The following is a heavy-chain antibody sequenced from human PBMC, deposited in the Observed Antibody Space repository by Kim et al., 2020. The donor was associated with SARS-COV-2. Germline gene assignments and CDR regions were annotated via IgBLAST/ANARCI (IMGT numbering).Heavy chain of an antibody. CDR3: AKDRVVGNSNYVWPTGMGGY. CDR2: ISYDGSNK. CDR1: GFTFSSYG. V-gene: IGHV3-30*18. D-gene: IGHD4-4*01. Sequence: GGSLRLSCAASGFTFSSYGMHWVRQAPGKGLEWVAVISYDGSNKYYADSVKGRFTISRDNSKNTLYLQMNSLRAEDTAVYYCAKDRVVGNSNYVWPTGMGGYWGQGTLVTVSS. J-gene: IGHJ4*02.